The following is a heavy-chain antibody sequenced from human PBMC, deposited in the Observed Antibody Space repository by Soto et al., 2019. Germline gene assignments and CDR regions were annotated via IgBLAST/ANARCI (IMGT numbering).Heavy chain of an antibody. CDR2: VNSDESTT. CDR3: VCFECGRTAVVTAMEANGY. CDR1: GFTFSSYW. D-gene: IGHD2-21*02. J-gene: IGHJ4*02. Sequence: PGGSLRLSCAASGFTFSSYWMHWVRQGPGKGLVWVSRVNSDESTTSYADPVKGRFTISRDNAKNTLYLQMSSLRVEDTALYYCVCFECGRTAVVTAMEANGYWGQGTLVTSPQ. V-gene: IGHV3-74*01.